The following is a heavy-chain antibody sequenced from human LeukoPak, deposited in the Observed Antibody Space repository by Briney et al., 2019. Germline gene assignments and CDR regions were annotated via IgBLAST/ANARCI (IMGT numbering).Heavy chain of an antibody. J-gene: IGHJ5*02. CDR3: ARQNYDSSGCNSGWFDP. Sequence: PSETLSLTCAVSGYSISSGYYWGWIRQPPGKGLEWIGRIYHSGSTYYNPSLKSRVTISVDTSKNQFSLKLSSVTAADTAVYYCARQNYDSSGCNSGWFDPWGQGTLVTVSS. V-gene: IGHV4-38-2*01. CDR1: GYSISSGYY. CDR2: IYHSGST. D-gene: IGHD3-22*01.